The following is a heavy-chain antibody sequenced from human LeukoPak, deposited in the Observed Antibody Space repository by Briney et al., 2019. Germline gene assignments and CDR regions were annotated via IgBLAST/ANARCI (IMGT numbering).Heavy chain of an antibody. CDR3: ARLPRSDYDFWSGDDAFDI. J-gene: IGHJ3*02. CDR2: IYASDSDT. V-gene: IGHV5-51*01. CDR1: GYSYTSYW. D-gene: IGHD3-3*01. Sequence: GESLKISCKGSGYSYTSYWIAWVRQVPGKGLEWMGTIYASDSDTTYSPSFQGQITISADRSISTAYLQWSSLKASDTAMYYCARLPRSDYDFWSGDDAFDIWGQGTMVTVSS.